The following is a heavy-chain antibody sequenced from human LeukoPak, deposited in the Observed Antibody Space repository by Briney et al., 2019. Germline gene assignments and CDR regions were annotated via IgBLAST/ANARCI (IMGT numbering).Heavy chain of an antibody. CDR2: IYYTGST. V-gene: IGHV4-59*01. J-gene: IGHJ4*02. CDR3: ARGGKDQYTSSWYNFDY. D-gene: IGHD6-13*01. Sequence: SETLSLTCTVSGGSISSYYWSWTRQPPGKGLEWIGFIYYTGSTNYNPSLKSRVTISLDTFKNQFSLKLSSVTAADTAVYYCARGGKDQYTSSWYNFDYWGQGTLVAVSS. CDR1: GGSISSYY.